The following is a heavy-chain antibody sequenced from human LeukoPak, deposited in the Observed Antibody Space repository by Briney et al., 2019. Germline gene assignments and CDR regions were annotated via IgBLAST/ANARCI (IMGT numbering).Heavy chain of an antibody. CDR1: GYTFTSYD. V-gene: IGHV1-8*01. CDR2: MNPNSGNT. Sequence: ASVKVSCKASGYTFTSYDINWVRQATGQGLEWMGWMNPNSGNTGYAQKFQGRVTMTRNTSISTAFMEPSSLRSEDTAVYYCARRNTIMVAGLDYWGQGTLVTVSS. CDR3: ARRNTIMVAGLDY. D-gene: IGHD5-24*01. J-gene: IGHJ4*02.